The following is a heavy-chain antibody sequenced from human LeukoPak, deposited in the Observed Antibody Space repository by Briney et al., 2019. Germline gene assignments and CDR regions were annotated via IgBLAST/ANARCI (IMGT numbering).Heavy chain of an antibody. Sequence: PGRSLRLSCAASGFTFSSYGMHWVPQAPGEGLEWVAVISYDGGNKYYADSVKGRFTISRDNSKNTLYLQMNSLRAEDTAVYYCAKDRSSSGYYYFDYWGQGTLVTVSS. J-gene: IGHJ4*02. V-gene: IGHV3-30*18. CDR2: ISYDGGNK. D-gene: IGHD3-22*01. CDR3: AKDRSSSGYYYFDY. CDR1: GFTFSSYG.